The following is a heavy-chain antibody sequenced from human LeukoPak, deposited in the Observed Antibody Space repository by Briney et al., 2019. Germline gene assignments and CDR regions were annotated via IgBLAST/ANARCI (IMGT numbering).Heavy chain of an antibody. V-gene: IGHV4-39*01. CDR3: ARHPPGIFGVGNLPGNWFDP. J-gene: IGHJ5*02. D-gene: IGHD3-3*01. CDR2: IYYSGST. CDR1: GGSISSSSYY. Sequence: SETLSLTCTVSGGSISSSSYYWGWIRQPPGKGLEWIGSIYYSGSTYYNPSLKSRVTISVDTSKNQFSLGLSSVTAADTAVYYCARHPPGIFGVGNLPGNWFDPWGQGTLVTVSS.